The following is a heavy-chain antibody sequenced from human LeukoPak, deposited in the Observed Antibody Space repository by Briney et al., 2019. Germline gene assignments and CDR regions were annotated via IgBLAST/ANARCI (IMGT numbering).Heavy chain of an antibody. V-gene: IGHV1-18*01. J-gene: IGHJ3*02. D-gene: IGHD3-22*01. CDR3: ARGTYYCDSSGYPHGAFDI. CDR2: ISAYNGNT. CDR1: GYTFTSYG. Sequence: ASVKVSCKASGYTFTSYGISWVRQAPGQGLEWMGWISAYNGNTNYAQKLQGRVTMTTDTSTSTAYMELKSLRSDDTAVYYCARGTYYCDSSGYPHGAFDIWGQGTMVTVSS.